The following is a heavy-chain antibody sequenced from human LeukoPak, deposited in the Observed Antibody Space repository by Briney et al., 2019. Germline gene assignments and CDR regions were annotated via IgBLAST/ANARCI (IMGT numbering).Heavy chain of an antibody. CDR1: GFTFSSYW. CDR3: TRKGQWPTYYFDY. CDR2: IKQDGSEK. D-gene: IGHD6-19*01. Sequence: GGSLRLSCAASGFTFSSYWMSWVRQAPGKGLERVANIKQDGSEKYYVDSVKGRFTISRDNAKNSLYLQMDSLRAEDTAVYYCTRKGQWPTYYFDYWGQGTLVTVSS. J-gene: IGHJ4*02. V-gene: IGHV3-7*01.